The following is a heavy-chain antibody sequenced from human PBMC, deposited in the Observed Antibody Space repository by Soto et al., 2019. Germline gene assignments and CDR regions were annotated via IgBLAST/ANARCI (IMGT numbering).Heavy chain of an antibody. J-gene: IGHJ4*02. Sequence: ASVKVSCKASGYTFTSYGISWVRQAPGQGLEWMGWISAYNGNTNYAQKLQGRVTMTTDTSTSTAYMELRSLRSDDTAVYYCARDPRGYSSGWWDYWGQGTLVTVSS. D-gene: IGHD6-19*01. CDR1: GYTFTSYG. CDR2: ISAYNGNT. V-gene: IGHV1-18*01. CDR3: ARDPRGYSSGWWDY.